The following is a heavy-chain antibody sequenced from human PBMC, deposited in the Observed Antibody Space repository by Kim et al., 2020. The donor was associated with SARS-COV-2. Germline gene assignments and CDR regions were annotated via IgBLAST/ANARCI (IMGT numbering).Heavy chain of an antibody. J-gene: IGHJ6*02. Sequence: ASVKVSCKASGYTFTSYDINWVRQATGQGLEWMGWMNPNSGNTGYAQKFQGRVTMTRNTSISTAYMELSSLRSEDTAVYYCARFPPRIYSSSWDYYYYGMDVWGQGTTVTVSS. CDR3: ARFPPRIYSSSWDYYYYGMDV. CDR2: MNPNSGNT. D-gene: IGHD6-13*01. V-gene: IGHV1-8*01. CDR1: GYTFTSYD.